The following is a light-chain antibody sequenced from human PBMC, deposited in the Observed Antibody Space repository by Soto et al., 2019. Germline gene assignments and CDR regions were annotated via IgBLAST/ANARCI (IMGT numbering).Light chain of an antibody. CDR1: SSDVGSYNL. Sequence: QSALTQPASVSGSPGQSITISCTGTSSDVGSYNLVSWYQQRPGQAPKRIIYEGNKRPSGVSNRFSASKSAHTASLTISGLKAKDEADYYCCSYAGSSTVYVFGTGNKLTVL. CDR2: EGN. J-gene: IGLJ1*01. V-gene: IGLV2-23*01. CDR3: CSYAGSSTVYV.